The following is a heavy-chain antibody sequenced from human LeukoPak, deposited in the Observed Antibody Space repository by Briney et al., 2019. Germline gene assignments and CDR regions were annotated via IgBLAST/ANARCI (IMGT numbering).Heavy chain of an antibody. J-gene: IGHJ3*02. Sequence: GGSLRLSCAASGFTFSSYAMNWVRQAPGKGLEWVSAISGSGGSTYYADSVKGRFTISRDNSKNTLYLQMYSLRAEDTAVYYCAKGRGISTSSFDIWGQGTMVTVSS. V-gene: IGHV3-23*01. CDR1: GFTFSSYA. CDR3: AKGRGISTSSFDI. CDR2: ISGSGGST. D-gene: IGHD2-2*01.